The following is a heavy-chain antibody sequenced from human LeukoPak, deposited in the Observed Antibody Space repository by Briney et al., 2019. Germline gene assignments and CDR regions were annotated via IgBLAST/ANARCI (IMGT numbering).Heavy chain of an antibody. CDR3: ARRIGLGGYGNWFDP. Sequence: GASVKVSCKASGYTFTGYYMHWVRQAPGQGLEWMEWINPNSGGTNYAQKFQGRVTMTRDTSISTAYMELSRLRSDDTAVYYCARRIGLGGYGNWFDPWGQGTLVTVSS. CDR2: INPNSGGT. D-gene: IGHD5-12*01. V-gene: IGHV1-2*02. J-gene: IGHJ5*02. CDR1: GYTFTGYY.